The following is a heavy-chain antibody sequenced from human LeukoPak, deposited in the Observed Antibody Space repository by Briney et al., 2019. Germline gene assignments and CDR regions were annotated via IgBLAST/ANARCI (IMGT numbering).Heavy chain of an antibody. V-gene: IGHV3-30*04. J-gene: IGHJ6*02. Sequence: GGSLRLSCAASGCTFSSYAMHWVRQAPGKGLEWVAVISYDGSNKHYADSVKGRFTISRDNSKNTLYLQMNSLRAEDTAVYYCARDSLYCSGGSCYSQTPYYYYGMDVWGQGTTVTVSS. CDR1: GCTFSSYA. CDR3: ARDSLYCSGGSCYSQTPYYYYGMDV. D-gene: IGHD2-15*01. CDR2: ISYDGSNK.